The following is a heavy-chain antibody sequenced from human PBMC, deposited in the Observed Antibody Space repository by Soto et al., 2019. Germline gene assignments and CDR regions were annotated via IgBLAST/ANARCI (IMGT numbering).Heavy chain of an antibody. V-gene: IGHV4-34*01. J-gene: IGHJ5*02. CDR1: GGSFSGYY. Sequence: PSETLSLTCAVYGGSFSGYYWSWIRQPPGKGLEWIGEINHSGSTNYNPSLKSRVTISVDTSKNQFSLKLSSVTAADTAVYYCAREIRYCTNGVCYGNNWFDPWGQGTLVTV. CDR3: AREIRYCTNGVCYGNNWFDP. CDR2: INHSGST. D-gene: IGHD2-8*01.